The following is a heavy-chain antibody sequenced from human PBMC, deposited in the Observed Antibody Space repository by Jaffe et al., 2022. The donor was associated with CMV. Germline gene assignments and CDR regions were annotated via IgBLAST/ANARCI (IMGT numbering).Heavy chain of an antibody. CDR2: ISWNSGSI. CDR3: AKDMGDGYGAPGYYYGMDV. J-gene: IGHJ6*02. Sequence: EVQLVESGGGLVQPGRSLRLSCAASGFTFDDYAMHWVRQAPGKGLEWVSGISWNSGSIGYADSVKGRFTISRDNAKNSLYLQMNSLRAEDTALYYCAKDMGDGYGAPGYYYGMDVWGQGTTVTVSS. V-gene: IGHV3-9*01. CDR1: GFTFDDYA. D-gene: IGHD3-16*01.